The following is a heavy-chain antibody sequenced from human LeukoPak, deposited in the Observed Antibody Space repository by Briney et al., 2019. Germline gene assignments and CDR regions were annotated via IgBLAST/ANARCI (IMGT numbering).Heavy chain of an antibody. V-gene: IGHV3-33*06. J-gene: IGHJ4*02. D-gene: IGHD5-18*01. CDR1: GFTFSSYG. CDR2: IWYDGSNK. CDR3: AKDLRGYSLGVDY. Sequence: PGGSLRLSCAASGFTFSSYGMHWVRQAPGKGLEWVAVIWYDGSNKYYADSVKGRFTISRDNSKNTLYLQMNSLRAEDTAVYYCAKDLRGYSLGVDYWGQGTLVTVSS.